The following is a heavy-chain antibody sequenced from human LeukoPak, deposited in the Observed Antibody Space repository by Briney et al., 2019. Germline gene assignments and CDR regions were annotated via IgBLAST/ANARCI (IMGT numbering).Heavy chain of an antibody. CDR2: FDPEDGET. J-gene: IGHJ4*02. D-gene: IGHD3-22*01. CDR3: ATDLLPTYYYDSSGYYYFY. CDR1: GYTLTELS. Sequence: GASVKVSCKVSGYTLTELSMHWVRQAPGKGLEWMGGFDPEDGETIYAQKFQGRVTMTEDTSTDTAYMELSSLRSEDTAVYYCATDLLPTYYYDSSGYYYFYWGQGTLVTVSS. V-gene: IGHV1-24*01.